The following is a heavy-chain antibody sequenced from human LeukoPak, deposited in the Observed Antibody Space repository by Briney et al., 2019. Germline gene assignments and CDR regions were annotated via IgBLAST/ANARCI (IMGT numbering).Heavy chain of an antibody. CDR1: GFTFSSYW. J-gene: IGHJ4*02. CDR2: INSDGSST. V-gene: IGHV3-74*01. Sequence: GGSLRLSCAASGFTFSSYWIHWVRQAPGKGLVWVSRINSDGSSTSYADSVKGRFTISRDNAKNTLYLQMNSLRAEDTAVYYCARDREQWLAFDYWGQGTLVTVSS. CDR3: ARDREQWLAFDY. D-gene: IGHD6-19*01.